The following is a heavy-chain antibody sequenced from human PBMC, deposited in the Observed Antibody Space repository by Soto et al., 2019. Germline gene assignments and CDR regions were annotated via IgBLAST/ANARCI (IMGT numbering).Heavy chain of an antibody. CDR3: AREMIAVAGHFDY. V-gene: IGHV3-33*01. Sequence: GGSLRLSCAASGFTFSSYGMHWVRQAPGKGLEWVAVIWYDGSNKYYADSVKGRFTISRDNSKNTLYLQMNSLRAEDTAVYYCAREMIAVAGHFDYWGQGTLVTVSS. CDR2: IWYDGSNK. J-gene: IGHJ4*02. CDR1: GFTFSSYG. D-gene: IGHD6-19*01.